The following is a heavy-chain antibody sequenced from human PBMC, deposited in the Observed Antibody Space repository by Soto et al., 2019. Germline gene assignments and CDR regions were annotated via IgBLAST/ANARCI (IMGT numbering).Heavy chain of an antibody. D-gene: IGHD2-2*01. CDR1: CGSFSGYN. V-gene: IGHV4-34*01. CDR3: ARMSVVVAAALNWFDP. CDR2: SNHSGST. J-gene: IGHJ5*02. Sequence: SETLYLTCAVYCGSFSGYNWSWIRQPPWKGLEWIGESNHSGSTNYNPSLKSRVTISVDTSKNQFSLKLSSVTAADTAVYYCARMSVVVAAALNWFDPWGQGALVTVSS.